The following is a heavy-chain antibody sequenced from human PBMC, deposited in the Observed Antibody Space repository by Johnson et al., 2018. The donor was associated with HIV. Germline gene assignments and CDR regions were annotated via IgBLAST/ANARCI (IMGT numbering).Heavy chain of an antibody. CDR3: ARDGRGPRGGFDI. CDR2: IYSGGST. J-gene: IGHJ3*02. CDR1: GFTFSSYA. Sequence: VQLVESGGGVVQPGGSLRLSCAASGFTFSSYAMSWVRQAPGKGLEWVSVIYSGGSTYYADSVKGRFTISRDNSNNMVYLQMDSLRPEDTAVYYCARDGRGPRGGFDIWGQGTMVTVSS. V-gene: IGHV3-66*02. D-gene: IGHD3-10*02.